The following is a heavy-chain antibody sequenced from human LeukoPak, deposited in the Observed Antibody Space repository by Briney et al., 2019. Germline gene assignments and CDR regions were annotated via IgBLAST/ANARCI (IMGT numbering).Heavy chain of an antibody. CDR3: AKDHVGIAMIVMVLDS. V-gene: IGHV3-33*03. CDR1: GFTFSSYD. J-gene: IGHJ4*02. D-gene: IGHD3-22*01. Sequence: GGSLRLSCAASGFTFSSYDMHWVRQAPGKGLEWVAVISYGGSNKYYADSVKGRFTISRDNAKKTLYLEMNSLRVEDTAIYYCAKDHVGIAMIVMVLDSWGQGTLVTVSS. CDR2: ISYGGSNK.